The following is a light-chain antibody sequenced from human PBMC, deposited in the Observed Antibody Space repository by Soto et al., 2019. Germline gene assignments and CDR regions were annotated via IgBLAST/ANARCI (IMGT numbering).Light chain of an antibody. V-gene: IGLV1-47*01. Sequence: HSVLTQPPSASGTPGQRVTISCSGSSSNIGSNYVYWYQQVPGTAPRLLMYRASQRPSGVPDRFSGSKSGTSASLAISGLRSEDEADYYCAAWDDTLNGLVFGGGTKLTVL. CDR3: AAWDDTLNGLV. CDR2: RAS. J-gene: IGLJ2*01. CDR1: SSNIGSNY.